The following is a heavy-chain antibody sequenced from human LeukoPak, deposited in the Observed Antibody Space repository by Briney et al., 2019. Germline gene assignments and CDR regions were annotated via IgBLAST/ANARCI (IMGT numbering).Heavy chain of an antibody. CDR1: GGSFTGYF. CDR2: INHSGST. Sequence: PSETLSLTCAVDGGSFTGYFWSWIRQPPGRGLEWIAEINHSGSTNYNPSLKSRVTISVDTSKNQFSLKLSSVTAADTAVYYCARGGYFDLWGRGTLVTVSS. J-gene: IGHJ2*01. V-gene: IGHV4-34*01. CDR3: ARGGYFDL.